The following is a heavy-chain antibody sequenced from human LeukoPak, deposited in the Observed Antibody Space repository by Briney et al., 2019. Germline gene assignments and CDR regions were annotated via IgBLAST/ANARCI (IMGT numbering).Heavy chain of an antibody. D-gene: IGHD3-22*01. Sequence: PSETLSLTCTVSGGSISSSSYYWSWIRQPPGKGLEWIGYIYYSGSTNHNPSLKSRVTISVDTSKNQFSLKLSSVTAADTAVYYCARGGYPPHYYGMDVWGQGTTVTVSS. CDR2: IYYSGST. CDR3: ARGGYPPHYYGMDV. J-gene: IGHJ6*02. CDR1: GGSISSSSYY. V-gene: IGHV4-61*01.